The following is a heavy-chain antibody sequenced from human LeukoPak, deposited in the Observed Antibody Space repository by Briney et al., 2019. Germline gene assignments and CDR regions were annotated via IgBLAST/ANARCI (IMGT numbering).Heavy chain of an antibody. D-gene: IGHD2-2*01. CDR2: ISGSGGST. Sequence: GGSLRLSCAASGFTFSSYAMSWVRQAPGKGLEWVSAISGSGGSTYYADSVKGRFTISRDNSKNTLYLQMNSLRAEDTAVYYCTLYRLYQLLDAFDVWGQGTMVTVSS. V-gene: IGHV3-23*01. CDR1: GFTFSSYA. J-gene: IGHJ3*01. CDR3: TLYRLYQLLDAFDV.